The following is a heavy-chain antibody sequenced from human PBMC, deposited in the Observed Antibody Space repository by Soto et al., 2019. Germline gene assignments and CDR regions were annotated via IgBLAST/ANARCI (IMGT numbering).Heavy chain of an antibody. Sequence: SVKVSCKASGGTFSSYAISWVRQAPGQGLEWMGGIIPIFGTANYAQKFQGRVTITADESTSTAYMELSSLRSEDTAVYYCAADPKKYGGNYPYYYGMDVWGQGTTVTVSS. V-gene: IGHV1-69*13. CDR2: IIPIFGTA. CDR1: GGTFSSYA. D-gene: IGHD4-4*01. CDR3: AADPKKYGGNYPYYYGMDV. J-gene: IGHJ6*02.